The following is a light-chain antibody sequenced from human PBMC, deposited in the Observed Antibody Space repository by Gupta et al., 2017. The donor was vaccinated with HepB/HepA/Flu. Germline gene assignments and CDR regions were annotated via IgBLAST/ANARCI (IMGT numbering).Light chain of an antibody. Sequence: QSVLTQPPSVSGAPGQRVTISCTGSSSNIGADYDVHWYQQFPGTVPKLVIYGNNNRPSGVPDRFSASKSGTSASLAITGLQAEDEADFYCQSYDSSLKAVVFGGGTKLTVL. CDR1: SSNIGADYD. V-gene: IGLV1-40*01. J-gene: IGLJ2*01. CDR2: GNN. CDR3: QSYDSSLKAVV.